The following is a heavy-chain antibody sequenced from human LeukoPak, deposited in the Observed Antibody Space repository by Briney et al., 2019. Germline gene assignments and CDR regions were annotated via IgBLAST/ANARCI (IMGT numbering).Heavy chain of an antibody. CDR2: ISYDGSNK. CDR3: ARGQGGYDYGAFDI. J-gene: IGHJ3*02. V-gene: IGHV3-30-3*01. D-gene: IGHD5-12*01. CDR1: GFTFSSYA. Sequence: GGSLRLSCAASGFTFSSYAMHWVRQAPGNGLEWVAVISYDGSNKYYADSVKGRFTISRDNSKNTLYLQMNSLRAEDTAVYYCARGQGGYDYGAFDIWGQGTMVTVSS.